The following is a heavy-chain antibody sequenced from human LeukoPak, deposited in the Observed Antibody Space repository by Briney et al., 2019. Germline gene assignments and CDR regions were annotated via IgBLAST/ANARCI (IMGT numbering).Heavy chain of an antibody. CDR1: GFTFSSYV. Sequence: QAGGSLRLSCAASGFTFSSYVMHWVRQAPGKGLEWVAAISNDGSNKYYADSVKGRFTISRDNSKNTLYLQMNSLRAEDTAVYYCARPNGLLWFGESRRTADWGQGTLVTVSS. CDR3: ARPNGLLWFGESRRTAD. CDR2: ISNDGSNK. D-gene: IGHD3-10*01. V-gene: IGHV3-30*04. J-gene: IGHJ4*02.